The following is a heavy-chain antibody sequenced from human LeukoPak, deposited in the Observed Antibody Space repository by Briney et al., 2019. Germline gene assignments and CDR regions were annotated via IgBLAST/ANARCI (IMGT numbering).Heavy chain of an antibody. CDR3: ARSGESSGYLFLYY. J-gene: IGHJ4*02. CDR1: GFTFSKFA. CDR2: VSYDGSYK. V-gene: IGHV3-30*04. D-gene: IGHD6-19*01. Sequence: PGGSLRLSCAAAGFTFSKFAMHWVRQAPGKGLEWVAVVSYDGSYKYYADSVKGRFTISRDNSKNTLYLQMNSLRAEDTAVYYCARSGESSGYLFLYYWGQGTLVTVSS.